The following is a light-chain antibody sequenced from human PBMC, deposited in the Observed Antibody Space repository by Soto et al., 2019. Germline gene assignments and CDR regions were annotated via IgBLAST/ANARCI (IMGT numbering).Light chain of an antibody. CDR3: QQYNYWPPLT. CDR2: GAS. J-gene: IGKJ4*01. Sequence: EIVMTQSPGTLSVSPGERATLSCRASQSVSSNVAWYQQKPGQAPRLLIYGASTRATGIPARFSGCGSGTEFTLTISSLQSEDFAVYYCQQYNYWPPLTFGGGTKVEI. CDR1: QSVSSN. V-gene: IGKV3-15*01.